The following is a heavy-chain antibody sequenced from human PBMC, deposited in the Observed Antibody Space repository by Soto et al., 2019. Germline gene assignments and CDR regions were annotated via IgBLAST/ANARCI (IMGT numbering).Heavy chain of an antibody. Sequence: ASVKVSCQASGYTFTGYYMHWVRQAPGQGLEWMGWINPNSGGTNYAQKLQGRVTMTRDTSISTADMELSRLRSDDTAVYYGAGENGDYQLLYYDYYCMDVWGQGTTVTVSS. V-gene: IGHV1-2*02. CDR1: GYTFTGYY. CDR3: AGENGDYQLLYYDYYCMDV. CDR2: INPNSGGT. D-gene: IGHD2-2*01. J-gene: IGHJ6*02.